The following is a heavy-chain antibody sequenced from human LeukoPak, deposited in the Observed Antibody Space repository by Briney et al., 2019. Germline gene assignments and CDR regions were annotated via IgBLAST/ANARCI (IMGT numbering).Heavy chain of an antibody. CDR3: VKDFVGVEEF. D-gene: IGHD3-16*01. Sequence: PGGSLRLSCAASGFTLSSYWMHWVRQAPGKGLVWVSRINEEGTTINYADSVRGRFTISRDIAKNTLYLQMNSLRPEDTAVYRCVKDFVGVEEFWGQGTLVTVSS. J-gene: IGHJ4*02. V-gene: IGHV3-74*01. CDR1: GFTLSSYW. CDR2: INEEGTTI.